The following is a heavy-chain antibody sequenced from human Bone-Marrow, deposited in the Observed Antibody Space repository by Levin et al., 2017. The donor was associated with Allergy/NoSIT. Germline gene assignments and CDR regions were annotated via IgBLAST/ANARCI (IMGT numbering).Heavy chain of an antibody. CDR3: AKDLSAGCYDFNFFDN. CDR2: LSGSGGST. CDR1: GFTFNNYV. Sequence: GGSLRLSCAASGFTFNNYVMGWVRQAPGKGLEWVSGLSGSGGSTYYADSVKGRFTLSRDNSESTLYLQMNNLRTEDTAIYYCAKDLSAGCYDFNFFDNWGQGTLVTVSS. V-gene: IGHV3-23*01. D-gene: IGHD5-12*01. J-gene: IGHJ4*02.